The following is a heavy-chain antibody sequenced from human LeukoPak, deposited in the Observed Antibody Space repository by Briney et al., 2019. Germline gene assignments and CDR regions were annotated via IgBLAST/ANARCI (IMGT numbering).Heavy chain of an antibody. V-gene: IGHV3-33*01. CDR3: AREPNAVAAHPYFNY. D-gene: IGHD6-19*01. Sequence: GGSLRLSCAASGFTFSSYGMHWVRQAPGKGLEWVAVIWYDGSNKYYADSVKGRFTISRDNSKNTLYLQMNSLRAEDTAVYYCAREPNAVAAHPYFNYWGQGTLVTVSS. CDR2: IWYDGSNK. CDR1: GFTFSSYG. J-gene: IGHJ4*02.